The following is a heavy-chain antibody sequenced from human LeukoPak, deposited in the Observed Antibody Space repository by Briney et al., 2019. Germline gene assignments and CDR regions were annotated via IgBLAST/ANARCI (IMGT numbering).Heavy chain of an antibody. Sequence: GGSLRLSCAASGFTFSSYAMSWVRQAPGKGLEWVSDISGNGGSTYYADSVKGRFTISRDNSKNTLYLQMNSLRAEDTALYYCARDGYFGSDSVTGAGALGDYYMDVWGKGTTVTVSS. CDR1: GFTFSSYA. J-gene: IGHJ6*03. CDR3: ARDGYFGSDSVTGAGALGDYYMDV. D-gene: IGHD3-9*01. CDR2: ISGNGGST. V-gene: IGHV3-23*01.